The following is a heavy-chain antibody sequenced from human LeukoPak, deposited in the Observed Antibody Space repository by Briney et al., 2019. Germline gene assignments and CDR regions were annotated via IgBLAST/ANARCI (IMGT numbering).Heavy chain of an antibody. V-gene: IGHV4-34*01. Sequence: SETLSLTCAVYGGSFSGYYWSWIRQPPGKGLEWIGEINHSGSTNYNPSLKSRVTISVDTSKNQFSLKLSSVTAADTAVYYCARVVYEDYFDYWGQGTLVTVSS. CDR2: INHSGST. J-gene: IGHJ4*02. CDR1: GGSFSGYY. D-gene: IGHD5-12*01. CDR3: ARVVYEDYFDY.